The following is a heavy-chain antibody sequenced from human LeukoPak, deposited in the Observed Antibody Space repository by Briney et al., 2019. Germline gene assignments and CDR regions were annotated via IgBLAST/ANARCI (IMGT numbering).Heavy chain of an antibody. V-gene: IGHV3-64D*06. CDR2: ISSSGGGT. J-gene: IGHJ4*02. CDR1: GFTFSSYA. Sequence: GGSLRLSCSASGFTFSSYAMDWVRQAPGKGLDCVSSISSSGGGTYYADSVKGRFTISRDNSKNTLFLQMRSLRPEDTAVYYCVKRDAYKYDYWGQGTLVTVSS. D-gene: IGHD5-24*01. CDR3: VKRDAYKYDY.